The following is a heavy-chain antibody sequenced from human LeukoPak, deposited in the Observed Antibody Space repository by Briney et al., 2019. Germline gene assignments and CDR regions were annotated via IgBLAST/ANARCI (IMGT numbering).Heavy chain of an antibody. J-gene: IGHJ5*02. Sequence: GGSLRLSCAASGFTFSRYWMHWVRQAPGKGLEWVSRINGNGSTTSYADSVKGGFTISRDNAKNMMYLQMNSLRAEDTAVYYCATGNYYDSRGYYTFGSWGQGTLVTVSS. CDR3: ATGNYYDSRGYYTFGS. CDR1: GFTFSRYW. D-gene: IGHD3-22*01. V-gene: IGHV3-74*01. CDR2: INGNGSTT.